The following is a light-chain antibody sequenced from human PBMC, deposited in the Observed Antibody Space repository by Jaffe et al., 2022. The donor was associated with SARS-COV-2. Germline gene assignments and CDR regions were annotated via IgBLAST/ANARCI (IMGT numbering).Light chain of an antibody. CDR2: AAS. CDR3: QQYNDWVT. CDR1: QSVSSS. J-gene: IGKJ5*01. Sequence: EIVMTQSPAILSVSPGERATLSCRASQSVSSSFAWYQQKPGRAPRLLINAASTRAPGIPARFSGSGSGTEFTLTISSLQSEDCAVYYCQQYNDWVTFGQGTRLEIK. V-gene: IGKV3-15*01.